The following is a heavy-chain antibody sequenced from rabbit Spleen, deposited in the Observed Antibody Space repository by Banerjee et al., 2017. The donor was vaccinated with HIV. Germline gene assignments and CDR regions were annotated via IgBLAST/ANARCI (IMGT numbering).Heavy chain of an antibody. CDR1: GFSFSSSYY. CDR2: IAGSSSGFT. V-gene: IGHV1S40*01. D-gene: IGHD1-1*01. CDR3: ARDLVGVIGWNFYL. Sequence: QSLEESGGGLVQPEGSLTLTCTASGFSFSSSYYMCWVRQAPGKGLEWISCIAGSSSGFTYSATWAKGRFTISRTSSTTVTLRMTSLTAADRAAYFCARDLVGVIGWNFYLWGQGTLVTVS. J-gene: IGHJ4*01.